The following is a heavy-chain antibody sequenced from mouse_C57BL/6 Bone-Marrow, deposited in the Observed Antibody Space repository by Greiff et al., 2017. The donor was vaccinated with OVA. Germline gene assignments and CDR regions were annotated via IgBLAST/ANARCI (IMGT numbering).Heavy chain of an antibody. D-gene: IGHD1-2*01. CDR1: GYTFTSSW. V-gene: IGHV1-52*01. CDR2: IDPSDSET. J-gene: IGHJ4*01. CDR3: ARRLEHAMHY. Sequence: QVQLQQPWAELVRPGSSVKLSCKASGYTFTSSWMHWVKQRPIQGLEWIGNIDPSDSETHYNQKFKDKATLTVDKSSSTAYMQLSSLTSEDPAVYYCARRLEHAMHYRGEGTSATVSS.